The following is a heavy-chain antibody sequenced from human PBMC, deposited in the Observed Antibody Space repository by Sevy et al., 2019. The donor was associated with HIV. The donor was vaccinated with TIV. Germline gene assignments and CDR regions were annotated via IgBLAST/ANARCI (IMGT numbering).Heavy chain of an antibody. D-gene: IGHD5-18*01. CDR3: ALHGDTAMVITEPHFDY. CDR2: ISYDGSNK. J-gene: IGHJ4*02. V-gene: IGHV3-30*03. CDR1: GFTFSSYG. Sequence: GGSLRLSCAASGFTFSSYGMHWVRQAPGKGLEWVAVISYDGSNKYYADSVKGRSTISRDNSKNTLYLQMNSLRAEDTAVYYCALHGDTAMVITEPHFDYWGQGTLVTVSS.